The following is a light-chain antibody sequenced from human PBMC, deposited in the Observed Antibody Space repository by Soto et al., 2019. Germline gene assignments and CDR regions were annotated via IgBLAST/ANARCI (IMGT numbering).Light chain of an antibody. CDR1: QGVSRK. CDR3: QQRSNWPIT. Sequence: DIVMTQSPATLSVAPGERVTFSCRASQGVSRKLAWYQHKPGQAPRLLISGASTGATGIPARFSGSGSGTEFTLTISSLQSEDFAVYYCQQRSNWPITFGQGTRLEIK. J-gene: IGKJ5*01. V-gene: IGKV3-15*01. CDR2: GAS.